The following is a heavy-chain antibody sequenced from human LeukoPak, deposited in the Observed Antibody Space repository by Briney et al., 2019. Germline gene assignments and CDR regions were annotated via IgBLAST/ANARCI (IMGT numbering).Heavy chain of an antibody. J-gene: IGHJ4*02. CDR3: ARSAYSGSYYSY. D-gene: IGHD1-26*01. Sequence: GASVKVSCKASGYTFTSYYIHWVRQAPGQGLEWMGIINPSGGTTNYAQRFQGRVTMTRDTSTSTVYMQLSSLRSEDTAVYYCARSAYSGSYYSYWGQGTLVTDSS. CDR2: INPSGGTT. V-gene: IGHV1-46*01. CDR1: GYTFTSYY.